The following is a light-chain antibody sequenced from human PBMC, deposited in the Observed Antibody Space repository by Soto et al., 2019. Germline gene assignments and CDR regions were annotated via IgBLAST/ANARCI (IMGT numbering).Light chain of an antibody. Sequence: AIRITQSPSSFSASTGDRVTITCRASQGISNNLAWYQQKPRKAPNLLIYGASTLQSGVPSRFNGSGSGTDFTLTISCLQSEDFATYYCQQFHSYPITFGGGTKVEIK. CDR1: QGISNN. CDR2: GAS. CDR3: QQFHSYPIT. J-gene: IGKJ4*01. V-gene: IGKV1-8*01.